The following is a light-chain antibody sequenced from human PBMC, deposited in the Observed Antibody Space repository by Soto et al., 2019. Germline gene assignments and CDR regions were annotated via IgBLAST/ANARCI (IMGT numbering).Light chain of an antibody. CDR3: QQYGSSQVT. CDR2: GAS. Sequence: EIVMTQSPATLSVSPGERGTLSCRASQSVSSSYLAWYQQKPGQAPRLLIYGASSRATGIPDRFSGSGSGTDFTLTISRLEPEDFAVYYCQQYGSSQVTFGQGTRLEIK. J-gene: IGKJ5*01. CDR1: QSVSSSY. V-gene: IGKV3-20*01.